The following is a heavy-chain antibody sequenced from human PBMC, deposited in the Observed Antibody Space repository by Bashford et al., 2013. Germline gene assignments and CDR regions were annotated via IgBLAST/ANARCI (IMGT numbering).Heavy chain of an antibody. D-gene: IGHD6-6*01. Sequence: ASVKVSCKASGYTFTGYYMHWVRQAPGQGLEWMGRINPNSGGTNYAQKFQGRVTMTRDTSISTAYMELSRLRSDDTAVYYCARGDSSSSSYYYYYYMDVWGKGTTVTVSS. V-gene: IGHV1-2*06. CDR3: ARGDSSSSSYYYYYYMDV. J-gene: IGHJ6*03. CDR2: INPNSGGT. CDR1: GYTFTGYY.